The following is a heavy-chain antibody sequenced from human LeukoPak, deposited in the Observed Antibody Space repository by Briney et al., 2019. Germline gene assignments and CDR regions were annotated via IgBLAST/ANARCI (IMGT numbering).Heavy chain of an antibody. J-gene: IGHJ4*02. Sequence: GASVKVSCKASGYTFTSYAISWVRQAPGQGLEWMGGIIPIFGTANYAQKFQGRVTITADESTSTAYMELSSLRSEDTAVYYCARVARFLEWLSRPDYWGQGTLVTVSS. CDR2: IIPIFGTA. D-gene: IGHD3-3*01. CDR1: GYTFTSYA. V-gene: IGHV1-69*13. CDR3: ARVARFLEWLSRPDY.